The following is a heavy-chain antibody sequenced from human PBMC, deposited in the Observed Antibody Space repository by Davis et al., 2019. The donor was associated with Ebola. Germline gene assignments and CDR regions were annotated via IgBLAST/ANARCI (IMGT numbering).Heavy chain of an antibody. Sequence: SETLSLTCTVSGASITSYYWSWIRQPPGKGLEWIGYIHYSGSTNLNPSLRSRLTISTDTSNSQFSLKLRSVTAADTAVYYCARLVALYDNSGYAYFDYWGQGTLVTVSS. J-gene: IGHJ4*02. CDR2: IHYSGST. CDR3: ARLVALYDNSGYAYFDY. CDR1: GASITSYY. D-gene: IGHD3-22*01. V-gene: IGHV4-59*01.